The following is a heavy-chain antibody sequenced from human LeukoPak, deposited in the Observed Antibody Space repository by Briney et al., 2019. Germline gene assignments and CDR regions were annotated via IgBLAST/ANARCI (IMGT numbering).Heavy chain of an antibody. CDR2: INLSGGST. J-gene: IGHJ4*02. D-gene: IGHD4-11*01. V-gene: IGHV1-46*01. CDR3: ARVWTTVTVVDY. CDR1: GYTFTSYY. Sequence: ASVKVSCKASGYTFTSYYMHWVRQAPGQGLEWMGIINLSGGSTSYAQKFQGRVTMTRDTSTSTVYMELSSLRSEDTAVYYCARVWTTVTVVDYWGQGTLVTVSS.